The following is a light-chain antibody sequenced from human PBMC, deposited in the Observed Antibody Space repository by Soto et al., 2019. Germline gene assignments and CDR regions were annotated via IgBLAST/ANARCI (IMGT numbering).Light chain of an antibody. J-gene: IGKJ2*01. CDR2: GAS. Sequence: EIVMTQSPATLSVSPGERASLSCRASQSVGSNLAWYQQTAGQAPRLLNYGASTRATGIPARFSGSGSGTEFTLTISSLQSEDFAVYSCQQYTNWPYTFGQGTKLEIK. V-gene: IGKV3-15*01. CDR1: QSVGSN. CDR3: QQYTNWPYT.